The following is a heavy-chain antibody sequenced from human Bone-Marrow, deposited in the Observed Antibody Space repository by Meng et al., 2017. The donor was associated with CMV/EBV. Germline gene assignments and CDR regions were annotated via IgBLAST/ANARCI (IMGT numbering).Heavy chain of an antibody. D-gene: IGHD6-13*01. CDR3: SRTGYSSSIYFDY. J-gene: IGHJ4*02. CDR2: INPNSGGT. CDR1: GYTFTAYY. Sequence: ASVKVSCKSSGYTFTAYYIHWVRQAPGQGLEWMGWINPNSGGTKFANTFQGRVTMTRDTSISTAYMELSRLRSDDTAVYYCSRTGYSSSIYFDYCGQGTLVAVSS. V-gene: IGHV1-2*02.